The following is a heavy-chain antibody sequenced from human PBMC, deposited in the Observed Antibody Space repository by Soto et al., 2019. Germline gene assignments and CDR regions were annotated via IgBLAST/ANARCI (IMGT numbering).Heavy chain of an antibody. Sequence: GGSLRLSCAASGFTFSSYSMNWVRQAPGKGLEWVSSISSSGGYIYYADSVKARFTISRDNAKNSLSLQMNSLRAEDTAVYYCARKNNGASYHSDDAFDIWGQGTMVTVS. CDR3: ARKNNGASYHSDDAFDI. CDR2: ISSSGGYI. V-gene: IGHV3-21*01. D-gene: IGHD1-26*01. J-gene: IGHJ3*02. CDR1: GFTFSSYS.